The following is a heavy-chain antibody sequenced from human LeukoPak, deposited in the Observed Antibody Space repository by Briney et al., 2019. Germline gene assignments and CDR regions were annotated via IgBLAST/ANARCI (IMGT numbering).Heavy chain of an antibody. CDR3: AKVPPWEWELQYYFDY. Sequence: GGSLRLSCAASGFTVRSNYMSWVRQAPGKGLEWVSAISGSGGSTYYADSVKGRFTISRDNSKNTLYLQMNSLRAEDTAVYYCAKVPPWEWELQYYFDYWGQGTLVTVSS. D-gene: IGHD1-26*01. V-gene: IGHV3-23*01. CDR2: ISGSGGST. J-gene: IGHJ4*02. CDR1: GFTVRSNY.